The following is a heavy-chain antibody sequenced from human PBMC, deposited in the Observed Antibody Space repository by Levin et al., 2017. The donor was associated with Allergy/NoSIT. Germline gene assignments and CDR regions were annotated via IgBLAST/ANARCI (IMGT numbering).Heavy chain of an antibody. J-gene: IGHJ5*02. V-gene: IGHV2-5*02. CDR3: AHSPYCSGPSCSLYNWFDP. Sequence: SLTTSGVGVGWIRQPPGKALEWLALIYWDDDKRYSPSLKSRLTITKDTSKNQVVLTMTNMDPVDTATYYCAHSPYCSGPSCSLYNWFDPWGQGTLVTVSS. CDR1: SLTTSGVG. D-gene: IGHD2-2*01. CDR2: IYWDDDK.